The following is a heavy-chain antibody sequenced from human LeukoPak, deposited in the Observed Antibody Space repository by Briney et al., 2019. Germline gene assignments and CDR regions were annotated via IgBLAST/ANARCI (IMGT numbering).Heavy chain of an antibody. J-gene: IGHJ4*02. D-gene: IGHD6-13*01. V-gene: IGHV1-18*01. CDR2: ISAYNGNT. Sequence: ASVKVSCKASGYTFTSYGISWVRQAPGQGLEWMGRISAYNGNTNYAQKLQGRVTMTTDTSTSTAYMELRSLRSDDTAVYYCARDRGGSSSWYVDFDYWGQGTLVTVSS. CDR1: GYTFTSYG. CDR3: ARDRGGSSSWYVDFDY.